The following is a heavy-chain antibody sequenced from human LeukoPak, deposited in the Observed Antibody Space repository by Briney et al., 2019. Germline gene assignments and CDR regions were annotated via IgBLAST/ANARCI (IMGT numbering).Heavy chain of an antibody. CDR1: GGSISSSSYY. CDR2: IYYSGST. D-gene: IGHD2-2*01. Sequence: SSETLSLTCTVSGGSISSSSYYWGWIRQPPGKGLEWIGSIYYSGSTYYNPSLKSRVTISVDTSKNQFSLKLSSVTAADTAVYYCARSKYHGSVIDYWGQGTLVTVSS. V-gene: IGHV4-39*01. CDR3: ARSKYHGSVIDY. J-gene: IGHJ4*02.